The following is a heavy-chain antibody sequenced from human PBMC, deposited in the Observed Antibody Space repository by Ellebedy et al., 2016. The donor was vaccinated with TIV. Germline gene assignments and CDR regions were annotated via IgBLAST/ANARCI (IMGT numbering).Heavy chain of an antibody. D-gene: IGHD6-19*01. CDR1: GYTFTGYY. CDR2: INPYSGGT. Sequence: ASVKVSCKASGYTFTGYYMHWVRQAPGQGLEWMGWINPYSGGTNYAQKFQGWVTMTRDTSISTAYMELSRLRSDDTAVYYCARGGSSGWYRTYDYWGQGTLVTVSS. J-gene: IGHJ4*02. CDR3: ARGGSSGWYRTYDY. V-gene: IGHV1-2*04.